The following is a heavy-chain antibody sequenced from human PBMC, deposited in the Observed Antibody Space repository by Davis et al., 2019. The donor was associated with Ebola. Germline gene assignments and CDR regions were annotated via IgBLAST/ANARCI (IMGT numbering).Heavy chain of an antibody. D-gene: IGHD3-10*01. CDR2: INPNSGGT. Sequence: SVTVSCKASGYTFTGHDINWVRQAPGQGLAWMRRINPNSGGTNYAQKFQGRVTMTRDTSIRTAYMELRSLRSDDTAVYYCARGITMVRARSWFDPWGQGTLVTVSS. V-gene: IGHV1-2*06. J-gene: IGHJ5*02. CDR3: ARGITMVRARSWFDP. CDR1: GYTFTGHD.